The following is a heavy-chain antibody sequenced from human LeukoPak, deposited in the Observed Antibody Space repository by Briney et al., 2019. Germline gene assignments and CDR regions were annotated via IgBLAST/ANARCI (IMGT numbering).Heavy chain of an antibody. J-gene: IGHJ4*02. D-gene: IGHD2-15*01. CDR2: IYTSGST. Sequence: SETLSLTCTVSGGSISSYYWSWIRQPAGKGLEWIGRIYTSGSTNYNPSLKSRVTTSVDTSKNQFSLKLSSVTAADTAVYYCAREDRYCSGGSCYSWGQGTLVTVSS. CDR1: GGSISSYY. CDR3: AREDRYCSGGSCYS. V-gene: IGHV4-4*07.